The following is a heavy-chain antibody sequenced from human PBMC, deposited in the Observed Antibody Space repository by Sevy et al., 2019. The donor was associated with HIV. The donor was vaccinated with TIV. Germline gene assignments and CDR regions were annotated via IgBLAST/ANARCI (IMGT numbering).Heavy chain of an antibody. J-gene: IGHJ4*02. CDR3: ARSPTDYDILTGYYMDTQEVLDY. D-gene: IGHD3-9*01. CDR1: GFTFSSYG. Sequence: GGSLRLSCAASGFTFSSYGMHWVRQAPGKGLEWVAVIWYDGSNKYYADSVKGRFTISRDNSKNTLYLQMNSLRAEDTAVYYCARSPTDYDILTGYYMDTQEVLDYWGQGTLVTVSS. V-gene: IGHV3-33*01. CDR2: IWYDGSNK.